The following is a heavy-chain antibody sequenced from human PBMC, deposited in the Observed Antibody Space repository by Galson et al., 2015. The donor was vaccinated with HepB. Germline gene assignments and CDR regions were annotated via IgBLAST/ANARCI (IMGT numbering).Heavy chain of an antibody. V-gene: IGHV5-51*03. D-gene: IGHD3-10*01. Sequence: QSGAEVKKPGESLKISCKGSGYYFNSYWIGWVRQTPGKGLEWMGIIYPGDSDTRYSPSFQGQVTFSADKSISTAYLQWSSLKDSDTAMYYCANLRGFGESRPIPFDSWGQGTLVIVSS. CDR1: GYYFNSYW. CDR3: ANLRGFGESRPIPFDS. CDR2: IYPGDSDT. J-gene: IGHJ4*02.